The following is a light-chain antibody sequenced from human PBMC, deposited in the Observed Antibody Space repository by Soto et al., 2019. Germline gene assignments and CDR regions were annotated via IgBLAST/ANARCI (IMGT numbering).Light chain of an antibody. CDR2: LNSDGSH. J-gene: IGLJ2*01. Sequence: QSALTQSPSASASLGASVKLTCTLSSGHSSYAIAWHQQQPEKGPRYLMKLNSDGSHSKGDGIPDRFSGSSSGAERYLTISSLQSEDEADYYCQTWGTGIHVVFGGGTKLTVL. V-gene: IGLV4-69*01. CDR3: QTWGTGIHVV. CDR1: SGHSSYA.